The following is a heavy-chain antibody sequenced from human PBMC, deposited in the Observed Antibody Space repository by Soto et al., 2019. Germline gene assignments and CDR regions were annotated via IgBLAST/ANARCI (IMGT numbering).Heavy chain of an antibody. CDR2: IDTSGTT. J-gene: IGHJ6*02. D-gene: IGHD3-10*01. Sequence: SETLSLTSTVSGGSISSYYCSWIRQSAGKGLEWIGRIDTSGTTNYNPSLKSRVTMSVDASKNQFSLNLSSVTAADTAVYYCARGPRGYVYYHGMDVWCQGTTVTVSS. V-gene: IGHV4-4*07. CDR3: ARGPRGYVYYHGMDV. CDR1: GGSISSYY.